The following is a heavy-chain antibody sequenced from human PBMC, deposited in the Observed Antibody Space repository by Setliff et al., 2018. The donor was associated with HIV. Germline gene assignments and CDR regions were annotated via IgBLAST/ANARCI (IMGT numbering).Heavy chain of an antibody. J-gene: IGHJ4*02. CDR3: AKGQTEYFYDSSGYYSLGY. CDR2: INAGNGNT. V-gene: IGHV1-3*01. D-gene: IGHD3-22*01. CDR1: GYTFTSYA. Sequence: ASVKVSCKASGYTFTSYAMHWVRQAPGQRLEWMGWINAGNGNTKYSQKFQGRVTISRDTSASTAYMELSSLRPEDTAVYYCAKGQTEYFYDSSGYYSLGYWGQGTLVTVSS.